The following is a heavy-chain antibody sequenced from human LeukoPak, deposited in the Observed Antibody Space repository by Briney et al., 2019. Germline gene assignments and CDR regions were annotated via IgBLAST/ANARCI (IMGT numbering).Heavy chain of an antibody. J-gene: IGHJ4*02. Sequence: SETLSLTCAVYGGSFGGYYWSWIRQPPGKGLEWIGEINHSGSANYNPSLMSRVTISLDTSKNHFSLNLSSVTAADTAVYYCARGQGTVTTHWGQGTLVTVSS. CDR2: INHSGSA. CDR3: ARGQGTVTTH. D-gene: IGHD4-11*01. CDR1: GGSFGGYY. V-gene: IGHV4-34*01.